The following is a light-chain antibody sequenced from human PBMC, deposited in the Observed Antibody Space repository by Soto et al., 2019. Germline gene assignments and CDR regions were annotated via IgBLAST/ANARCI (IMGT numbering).Light chain of an antibody. V-gene: IGKV3-15*01. Sequence: EIVMTQSPATLSVSRGERATLSCRANQAISSNLAWYQQKPGQAPRLLIYGASTRATGIPDRFSGSGSGTEFTLTISSLQSEDFAVYYCQQYGSSSFTFGGGTKVDIK. CDR3: QQYGSSSFT. CDR2: GAS. J-gene: IGKJ4*01. CDR1: QAISSN.